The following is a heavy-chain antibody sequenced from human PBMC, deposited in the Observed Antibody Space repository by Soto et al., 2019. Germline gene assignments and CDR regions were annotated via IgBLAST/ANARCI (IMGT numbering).Heavy chain of an antibody. Sequence: QVQLQESGPGLVKPSQTLSLTCTVSGGSISSGGYYWSWIRQHPGKGLEWIGYIYYSGSTYYNPSLKSRVTISVDTSKNQFSLKLSSVTAADTAVYYCAREYIGFGEPSARYYYYGMDVWGQGTTVTVSS. CDR2: IYYSGST. CDR3: AREYIGFGEPSARYYYYGMDV. CDR1: GGSISSGGYY. V-gene: IGHV4-31*03. D-gene: IGHD3-10*01. J-gene: IGHJ6*02.